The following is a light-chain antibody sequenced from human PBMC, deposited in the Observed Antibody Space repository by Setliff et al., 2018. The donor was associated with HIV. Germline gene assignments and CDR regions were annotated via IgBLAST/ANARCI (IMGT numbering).Light chain of an antibody. CDR2: EVS. CDR3: SSYSSSRPRV. CDR1: SSDIGGHNY. Sequence: QSVLTQPASVSGSPGQSITISCTGTSSDIGGHNYVSWYQQHPGKAPKLMISEVSNRPSGVSNRFSGSKSGNTAAPTISGLQPEDEADYYCSSYSSSRPRVFGTGTKVTVL. V-gene: IGLV2-14*01. J-gene: IGLJ1*01.